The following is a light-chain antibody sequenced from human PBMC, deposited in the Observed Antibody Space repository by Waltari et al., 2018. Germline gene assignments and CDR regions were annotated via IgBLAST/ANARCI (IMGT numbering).Light chain of an antibody. J-gene: IGKJ5*01. Sequence: IQMTQSPSSLSASVGDRVTIPSRASQSISSYLNGYQQKPGKAPKLLIYAASSLQSGVPSRFSGSGSGTDFTLTISSLQPEDFATYYCQQSYSTPFTFGQGTRLEIK. V-gene: IGKV1-39*01. CDR1: QSISSY. CDR3: QQSYSTPFT. CDR2: AAS.